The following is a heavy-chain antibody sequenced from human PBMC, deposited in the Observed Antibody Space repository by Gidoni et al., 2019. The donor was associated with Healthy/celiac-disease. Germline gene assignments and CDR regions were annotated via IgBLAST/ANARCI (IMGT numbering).Heavy chain of an antibody. CDR3: ARGGYCTNGVCYKGLDY. D-gene: IGHD2-8*01. V-gene: IGHV4-34*01. CDR2: INHSGST. Sequence: QVQLQQWGAGLLKPSETLSLTCAVYGGSFSGYYWSWIRQPPGKGLEWIGEINHSGSTNYNPSLKSRVTISVDTSKNKFSLKLSSVTAADTAVYYCARGGYCTNGVCYKGLDYWGQGTLVTVSS. CDR1: GGSFSGYY. J-gene: IGHJ4*02.